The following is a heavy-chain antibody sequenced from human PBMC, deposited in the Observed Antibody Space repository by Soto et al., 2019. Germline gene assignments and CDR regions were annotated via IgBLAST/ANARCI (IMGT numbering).Heavy chain of an antibody. CDR3: ATNPRSLYYFDY. CDR1: GGSVSSGSYY. V-gene: IGHV4-61*01. J-gene: IGHJ4*02. D-gene: IGHD1-26*01. CDR2: IYFTGGT. Sequence: ASETLSLTCTVSGGSVSSGSYYWSWIRQPPGKGLEWLGYIYFTGGTYYNPSLKGRATISLDTSKNQFSLRLSSVTAADTAVYYCATNPRSLYYFDYWGQGTLVTVSS.